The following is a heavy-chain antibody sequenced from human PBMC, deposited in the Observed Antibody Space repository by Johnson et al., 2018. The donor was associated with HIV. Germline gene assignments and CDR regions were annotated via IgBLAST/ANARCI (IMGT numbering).Heavy chain of an antibody. CDR2: IKQDGSEK. Sequence: VQLVESGGGLVQPGGSLRLSCAASGFTFSSYWMSWVRQVPGKGLEWVANIKQDGSEKYYVDSVKGRFTISRDNSKNTLYLQMNSLRGEDTAVYYCARRDNSGWADAFDIWGQGTMVTVSS. CDR3: ARRDNSGWADAFDI. D-gene: IGHD6-19*01. CDR1: GFTFSSYW. V-gene: IGHV3-7*04. J-gene: IGHJ3*02.